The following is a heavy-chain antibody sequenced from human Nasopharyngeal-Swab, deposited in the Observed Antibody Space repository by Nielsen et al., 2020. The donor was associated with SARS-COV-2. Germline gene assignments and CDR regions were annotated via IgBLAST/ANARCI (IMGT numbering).Heavy chain of an antibody. V-gene: IGHV3-7*01. D-gene: IGHD6-13*01. CDR1: GFTFSSYW. J-gene: IGHJ4*02. CDR2: IKQDGSDQ. CDR3: ARGGSSFPFDY. Sequence: GGSLRLSCAASGFTFSSYWMSWVRQAPGKGLEWVANIKQDGSDQYYVDSVKGRFTISRDNAKNSLYLQMNSLRAGDTGVYYCARGGSSFPFDYWGPGTLVTVSS.